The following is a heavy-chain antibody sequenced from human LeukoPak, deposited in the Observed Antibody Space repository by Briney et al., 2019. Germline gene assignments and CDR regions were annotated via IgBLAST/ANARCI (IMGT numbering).Heavy chain of an antibody. J-gene: IGHJ4*02. CDR2: INPSGGST. CDR3: ARSRSGSGLLGY. Sequence: ASVKVSCKASGYTFTTYYMHWVRQAPGQGLEWMGIINPSGGSTTYAQKFQGRVTMTRDTSTSTVYMELSSLRSEDTAVYYCARSRSGSGLLGYWGQGTLVTVSS. CDR1: GYTFTTYY. V-gene: IGHV1-46*01. D-gene: IGHD1-26*01.